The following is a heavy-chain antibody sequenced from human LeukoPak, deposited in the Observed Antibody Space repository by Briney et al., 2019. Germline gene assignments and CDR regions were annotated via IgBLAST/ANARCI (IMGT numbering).Heavy chain of an antibody. CDR2: IYTSGST. CDR1: GASISSYY. J-gene: IGHJ4*02. Sequence: SETLSLTCTVSGASISSYYWSWIRQPAGKGLEWIGRIYTSGSTNYNPSLKSRVTMSLDTSKKQFSLKLTSVTAADTAVYYCAREPRVLRHIPAPGKFDYWGQGALVTVSS. CDR3: AREPRVLRHIPAPGKFDY. D-gene: IGHD6-25*01. V-gene: IGHV4-4*07.